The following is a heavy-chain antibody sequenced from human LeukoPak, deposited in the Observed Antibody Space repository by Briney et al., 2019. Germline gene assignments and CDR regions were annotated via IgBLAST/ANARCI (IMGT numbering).Heavy chain of an antibody. CDR1: GGSISSSSYY. Sequence: SETLSLTCTVSGGSISSSSYYWGWIRQPPGKGLEWIGSIYYSGSTYYNPSLKSRVTISVDTSKIQFSLKLSSVTAADTAVYYCARLAPLLEQQLVYYYYYMDVWGKGTTVTVSS. D-gene: IGHD6-13*01. V-gene: IGHV4-39*01. CDR3: ARLAPLLEQQLVYYYYYMDV. CDR2: IYYSGST. J-gene: IGHJ6*03.